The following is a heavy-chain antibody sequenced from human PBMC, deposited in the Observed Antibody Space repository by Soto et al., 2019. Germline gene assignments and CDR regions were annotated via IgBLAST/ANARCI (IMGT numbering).Heavy chain of an antibody. D-gene: IGHD3-16*01. CDR3: ATEGDVRTPGYGIDY. J-gene: IGHJ4*02. CDR2: INPSGGST. Sequence: EASVKVSCKASGYTFTDYDVSWVRQAPGQGLEWMGIINPSGGSTSYAQKFQGRVTMTRDTSTSTVYMELSSLRSEDTAVYYCATEGDVRTPGYGIDYWGQGTLVTVSS. V-gene: IGHV1-46*01. CDR1: GYTFTDYD.